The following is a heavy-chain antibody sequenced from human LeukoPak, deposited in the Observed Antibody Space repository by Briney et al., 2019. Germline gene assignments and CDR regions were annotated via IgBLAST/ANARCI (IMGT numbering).Heavy chain of an antibody. CDR1: GYTFTSYD. Sequence: GASVKVSCKASGYTFTSYDINWVRQATGQGLEWMGWMNPNSGNTGYAQKFQGRVTITRNTSISTAYMELSSLRSDDTAVYYCAMGMVRGVIIPHYWGQGTLVIVSS. V-gene: IGHV1-8*03. CDR2: MNPNSGNT. J-gene: IGHJ4*02. CDR3: AMGMVRGVIIPHY. D-gene: IGHD3-10*01.